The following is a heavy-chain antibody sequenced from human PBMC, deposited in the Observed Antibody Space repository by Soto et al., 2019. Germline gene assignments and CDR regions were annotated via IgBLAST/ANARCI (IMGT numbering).Heavy chain of an antibody. J-gene: IGHJ3*02. CDR3: ARVERGTATTVVDAFDI. Sequence: PSETLSLTCAVYGGSVNSGNYYWSWIRQPPGKGLEWIGEMSHSGGTHFNPSLKSRVTISVDTAKNQFSLKMSSVTAADTALYYCARVERGTATTVVDAFDIWGPGTLVTVSS. CDR1: GGSVNSGNYY. V-gene: IGHV4-34*01. D-gene: IGHD1-1*01. CDR2: MSHSGGT.